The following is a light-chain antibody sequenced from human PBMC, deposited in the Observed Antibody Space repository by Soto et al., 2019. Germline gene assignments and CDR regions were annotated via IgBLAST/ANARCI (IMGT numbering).Light chain of an antibody. CDR2: KAS. J-gene: IGKJ1*01. Sequence: DIQMTQSPSTLSASVGDRVTITCRARQSISSWLAWYQQKPGKAPKLLIYKASSIESGVPSRFNGSGSGTEFTLTISSLQPDDFATYYCQQYRTFGQGTKVEIK. CDR3: QQYRT. V-gene: IGKV1-5*03. CDR1: QSISSW.